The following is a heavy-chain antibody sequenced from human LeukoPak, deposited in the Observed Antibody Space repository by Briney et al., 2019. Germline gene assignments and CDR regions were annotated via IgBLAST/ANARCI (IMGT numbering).Heavy chain of an antibody. CDR1: GYTFTGYY. J-gene: IGHJ4*02. V-gene: IGHV1-8*02. D-gene: IGHD3-10*01. CDR2: MNPNSGNT. CDR3: ARVPGSGSYSDHDY. Sequence: ASVKVSCKASGYTFTGYYMHWVRQAPGQGLEWMGWMNPNSGNTGYAQKFQGRVTMTRNTSISTAYMELSSLRSEDTAVYYCARVPGSGSYSDHDYWGQGTLVTVSS.